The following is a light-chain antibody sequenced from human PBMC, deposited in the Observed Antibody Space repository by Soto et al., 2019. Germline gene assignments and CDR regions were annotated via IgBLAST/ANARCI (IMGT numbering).Light chain of an antibody. CDR2: KAS. V-gene: IGKV1-5*03. CDR1: QTIISW. Sequence: DIQMTQSPSTLSGSVGDRDTITCRASQTIISWLAWYQQKPGKAPKLLIYKASTLKSGVPSRFSGSGSGTEFTLTISSLQPDDFATYYCQHYNSYSEAFGQGTKVDIK. J-gene: IGKJ1*01. CDR3: QHYNSYSEA.